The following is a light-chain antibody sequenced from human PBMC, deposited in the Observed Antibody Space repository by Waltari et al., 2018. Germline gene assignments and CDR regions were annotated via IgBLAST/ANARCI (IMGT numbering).Light chain of an antibody. CDR3: VLYRGDAQWV. J-gene: IGLJ3*02. CDR2: DTN. CDR1: PGQVISNYY. Sequence: QTVVTQEPSLTVSPGGTVTLTCASTPGQVISNYYPNWFQQKPGQAPRELIYDTNKKQPWTPARFSGSLLGGKAALTLSGAQPEDEAEYYCVLYRGDAQWVFGGGTKLTVL. V-gene: IGLV7-43*01.